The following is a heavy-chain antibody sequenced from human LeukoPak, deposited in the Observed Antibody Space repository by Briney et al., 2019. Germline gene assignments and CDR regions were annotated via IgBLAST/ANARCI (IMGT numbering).Heavy chain of an antibody. CDR3: ARGKAGYGSGSYYYGDYYYYMDV. V-gene: IGHV4-34*01. D-gene: IGHD3-10*01. J-gene: IGHJ6*03. CDR2: INHSGST. Sequence: SETLSLTCAVYGGSFSGYYWSWIRQPPGKGLEWIGEINHSGSTNYNPSLKSRVTISVDTSKNQFSLKLSSVTAADTAVYYCARGKAGYGSGSYYYGDYYYYMDVWGKGTTVTVSS. CDR1: GGSFSGYY.